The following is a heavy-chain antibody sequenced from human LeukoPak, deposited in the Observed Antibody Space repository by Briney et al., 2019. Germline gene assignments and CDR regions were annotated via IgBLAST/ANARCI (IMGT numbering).Heavy chain of an antibody. J-gene: IGHJ3*01. D-gene: IGHD1-14*01. CDR2: TYYRSKWYN. Sequence: SQTLSLTCAVSGDSVSSNSAAWNWIRQSPSRGLEWLGRTYYRSKWYNDYAVSMKSRITINPDTSKNQFSLQLNSVTPEDTAVYYCVRDDGIGLDAFDVWSPGTMVTVSS. CDR3: VRDDGIGLDAFDV. CDR1: GDSVSSNSAA. V-gene: IGHV6-1*01.